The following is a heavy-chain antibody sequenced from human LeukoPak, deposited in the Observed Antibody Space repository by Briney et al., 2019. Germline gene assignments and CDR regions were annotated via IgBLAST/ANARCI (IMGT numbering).Heavy chain of an antibody. CDR2: IGENGAGT. Sequence: PGGSLRLSCAASGFSFANYPMTWVRQTPGKGLEWVSGIGENGAGTYYADSVKGRFTISRDNSKNTLYLQMTTLRAEDTALYYCAKHSAINGWYNGYWGQGILVTVSS. CDR3: AKHSAINGWYNGY. D-gene: IGHD6-19*01. V-gene: IGHV3-23*01. CDR1: GFSFANYP. J-gene: IGHJ4*02.